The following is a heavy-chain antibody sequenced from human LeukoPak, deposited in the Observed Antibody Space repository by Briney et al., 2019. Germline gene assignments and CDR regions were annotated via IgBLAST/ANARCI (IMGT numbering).Heavy chain of an antibody. V-gene: IGHV3-48*03. CDR1: GGTLSTYE. CDR2: MSRTADRI. Sequence: PGGSLRLSCTLFGGTLSTYEFNWVRQAPGKRPEWISYMSRTADRIDHADSVKGRFTMSRDNAENSVYLQMNSLRVDDTAIYYCAARLPFTGYENWGQGTLVTVSS. J-gene: IGHJ4*01. CDR3: AARLPFTGYEN. D-gene: IGHD5-12*01.